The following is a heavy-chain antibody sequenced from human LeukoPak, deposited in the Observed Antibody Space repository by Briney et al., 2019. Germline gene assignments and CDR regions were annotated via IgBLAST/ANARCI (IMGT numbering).Heavy chain of an antibody. CDR2: IYPGDSDT. V-gene: IGHV5-51*01. CDR1: GYSFTSYW. CDR3: ASPAIAAAGTLAFDI. Sequence: GESLKISCKGSGYSFTSYWIGWVRQMPGKGLEWMGIIYPGDSDTRYSPSFQGQVTISADKSISTAYLQWSSLKASDTAMYYCASPAIAAAGTLAFDIWGQGTVVTVSS. D-gene: IGHD6-13*01. J-gene: IGHJ3*02.